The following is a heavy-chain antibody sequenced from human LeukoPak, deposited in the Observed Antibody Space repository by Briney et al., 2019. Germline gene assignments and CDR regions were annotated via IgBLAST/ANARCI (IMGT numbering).Heavy chain of an antibody. D-gene: IGHD3-3*01. J-gene: IGHJ5*02. CDR2: IKQDGSEK. CDR1: GFTFSSYW. CDR3: ARANAQIYDFWSGYYSAGWFDP. Sequence: PGGSLRLSCAASGFTFSSYWMSWVRQAPGKGLEWVANIKQDGSEKYYVDSVKGRFTISRDNAKNSLYLQMNSLRAEDTAVYYCARANAQIYDFWSGYYSAGWFDPWGQGTLVTVSS. V-gene: IGHV3-7*01.